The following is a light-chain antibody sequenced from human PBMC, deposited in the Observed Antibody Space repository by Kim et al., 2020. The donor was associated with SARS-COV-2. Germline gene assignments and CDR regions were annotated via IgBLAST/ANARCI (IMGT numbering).Light chain of an antibody. CDR3: LQDYNYPWT. Sequence: AIQMTKSPSSLSASVGDTVTITCRASQGIRNDLGWYQQKPGKAPKLLIYAASSLQSGVPSRFSGSGSGTDFTLTISSLQPEDFATYYCLQDYNYPWTFGQGTKVDIK. CDR1: QGIRND. J-gene: IGKJ1*01. CDR2: AAS. V-gene: IGKV1-6*01.